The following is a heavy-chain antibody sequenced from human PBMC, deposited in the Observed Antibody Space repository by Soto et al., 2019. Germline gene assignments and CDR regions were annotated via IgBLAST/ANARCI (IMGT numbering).Heavy chain of an antibody. CDR3: ATVPAALLSPDY. D-gene: IGHD2-2*01. CDR2: IIPIFGTA. CDR1: GGTFSSYA. V-gene: IGHV1-69*13. J-gene: IGHJ4*02. Sequence: ASVKVSCKASGGTFSSYAISWVRQAPGQGLEWMGGIIPIFGTANYAQKFQGRVTITADESTSTAYMELSSLRSEDTAVYYCATVPAALLSPDYWGQGTLVTVSS.